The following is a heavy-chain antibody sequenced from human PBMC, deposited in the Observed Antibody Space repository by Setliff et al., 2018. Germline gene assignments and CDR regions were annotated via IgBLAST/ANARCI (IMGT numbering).Heavy chain of an antibody. CDR3: ARGGAIVVATAHFDY. J-gene: IGHJ4*02. CDR2: INPSSGST. D-gene: IGHD2-21*02. CDR1: GFTFTSYY. Sequence: EASVKVSCKASGFTFTSYYMFWVRQAPGQGLEWMGIINPSSGSTDYALKFQGRVTMTRDTSTGTVYMELSSLRSEDTAVYYCARGGAIVVATAHFDYWGQGTLVTVSS. V-gene: IGHV1-46*01.